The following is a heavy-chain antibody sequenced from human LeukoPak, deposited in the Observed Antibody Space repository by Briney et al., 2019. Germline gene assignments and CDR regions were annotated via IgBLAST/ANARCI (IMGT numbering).Heavy chain of an antibody. CDR2: IDPSDSYT. D-gene: IGHD6-13*01. J-gene: IGHJ5*02. Sequence: GESLKISCKGSGYSFTTYWISWVRQMPGKGLEWMGRIDPSDSYTDYSPSFQGHVTFSADKSISTAYLQWSSLKASDSAIYYCVRRHYIASAGIRWFDPWGQGTLVTVSS. CDR3: VRRHYIASAGIRWFDP. CDR1: GYSFTTYW. V-gene: IGHV5-10-1*01.